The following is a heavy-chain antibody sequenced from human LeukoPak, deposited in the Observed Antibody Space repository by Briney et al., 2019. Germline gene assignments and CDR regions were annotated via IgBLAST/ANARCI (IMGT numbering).Heavy chain of an antibody. D-gene: IGHD6-19*01. J-gene: IGHJ6*02. CDR2: VYYGGDA. Sequence: SETLSLTCTVSGGSIDSSGSYWGWIRQPPGKGLEWIGCVYYGGDAYYNPSLKSRVTISADLSKNQFSLSLISVTAADTALYYCARLLSRGWPYYYGLGAWGQGTTVTVPS. CDR1: GGSIDSSGSY. V-gene: IGHV4-39*01. CDR3: ARLLSRGWPYYYGLGA.